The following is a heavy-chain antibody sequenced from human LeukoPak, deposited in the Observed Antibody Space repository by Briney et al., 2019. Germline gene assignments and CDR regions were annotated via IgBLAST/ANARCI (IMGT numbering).Heavy chain of an antibody. CDR2: ISSSSSTI. V-gene: IGHV3-48*04. J-gene: IGHJ2*01. CDR1: GFTFSSYS. CDR3: ARVRYSDL. Sequence: GGSLRLSCAASGFTFSSYSMNWVRQAPGKGLEWVSYISSSSSTIYYADSVKGRFTISRDNAKNSLYLQMNSLRAEDTAVYYCARVRYSDLWGRGTLVTVSS.